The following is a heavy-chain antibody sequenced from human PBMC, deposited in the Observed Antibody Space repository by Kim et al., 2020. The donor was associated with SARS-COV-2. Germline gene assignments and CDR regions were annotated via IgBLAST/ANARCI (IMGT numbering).Heavy chain of an antibody. CDR2: IHYSGTT. CDR1: GGSITSTTHY. J-gene: IGHJ3*01. V-gene: IGHV4-39*01. D-gene: IGHD1-1*01. Sequence: SETLSLTCTVSGGSITSTTHYWGWIRQPPGKGLEWIGSIHYSGTTYSKSSLESRVSVSVDTSRNQFSLRLSSVTAPATAVYYCARLGGLEALTTAAFDV. CDR3: ARLGGLEALTTAAFDV.